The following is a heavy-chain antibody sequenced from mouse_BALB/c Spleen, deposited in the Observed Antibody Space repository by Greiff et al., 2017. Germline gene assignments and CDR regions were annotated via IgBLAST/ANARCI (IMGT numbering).Heavy chain of an antibody. D-gene: IGHD2-4*01. CDR2: IRNKANGYTT. CDR3: ARDELRSLFAY. J-gene: IGHJ3*01. Sequence: EVMLVESGGGLVQPGGSLRLSCATSGFTFTDYYMSWVRQPPGKALEWLGFIRNKANGYTTEYSASVKGRFTISRDNSQSILYLQMNTLRAEDSATYYCARDELRSLFAYWGQGTLVTVSA. CDR1: GFTFTDYY. V-gene: IGHV7-3*02.